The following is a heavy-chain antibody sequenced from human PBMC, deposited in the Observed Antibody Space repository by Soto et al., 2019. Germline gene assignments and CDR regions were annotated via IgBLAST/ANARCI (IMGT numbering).Heavy chain of an antibody. D-gene: IGHD6-19*01. Sequence: VQLLESGGGLVQPGGSLRLSCTAPGFTFGTYAMNWVRQAPGKGLEWVTTVSASGGSTYYADSVKGRFTISRDNSKSMLYLQMKSLRAEDTALHYCARGSVSSGWEPFYYWGQGTLVTVSS. J-gene: IGHJ4*02. CDR3: ARGSVSSGWEPFYY. V-gene: IGHV3-23*01. CDR2: VSASGGST. CDR1: GFTFGTYA.